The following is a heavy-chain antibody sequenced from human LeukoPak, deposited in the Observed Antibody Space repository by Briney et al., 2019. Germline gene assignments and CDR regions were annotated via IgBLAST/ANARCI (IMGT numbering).Heavy chain of an antibody. CDR3: ARLSDYYDSSGYTYYFDY. Sequence: GGSLRLSCAASGFVFSASYMSWVRKAPGKGLEWVATIKPDGSEKYHVDSVSGRFTISRDNTNDSLFLQMNSLRAEDTAVYYCARLSDYYDSSGYTYYFDYWGQGTLVTVSS. CDR1: GFVFSASY. J-gene: IGHJ4*02. CDR2: IKPDGSEK. V-gene: IGHV3-7*01. D-gene: IGHD3-22*01.